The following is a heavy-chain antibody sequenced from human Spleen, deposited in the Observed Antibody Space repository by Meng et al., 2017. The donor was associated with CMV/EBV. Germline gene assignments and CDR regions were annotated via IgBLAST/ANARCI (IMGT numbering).Heavy chain of an antibody. CDR1: AFTFSNYD. CDR2: IRYDGINK. J-gene: IGHJ4*02. D-gene: IGHD1-1*01. CDR3: AKDRNVDY. V-gene: IGHV3-30*02. Sequence: GGSLRLSCAASAFTFSNYDMHWVRQAPGKGLEWVAFIRYDGINKYYADSVRGRFTVSRDNSKNTLYLQMNSLTPEDTAVYYCAKDRNVDYWGQGTLVTVSS.